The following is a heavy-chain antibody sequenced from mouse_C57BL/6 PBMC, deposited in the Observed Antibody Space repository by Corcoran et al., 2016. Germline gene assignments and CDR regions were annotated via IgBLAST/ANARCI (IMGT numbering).Heavy chain of an antibody. D-gene: IGHD3-2*02. CDR1: GYTFTDYY. CDR2: INPNNGGT. Sequence: EVQLQQSGPELVKPGASVKISCKASGYTFTDYYMNWVKQSHGKSLEWIGDINPNNGGTSYNQKFKGKATLTVDKSSSTAYMELRSLTSEDSAVYYCAYSSVYAMDYWGQGTSVTVSS. CDR3: AYSSVYAMDY. V-gene: IGHV1-26*01. J-gene: IGHJ4*01.